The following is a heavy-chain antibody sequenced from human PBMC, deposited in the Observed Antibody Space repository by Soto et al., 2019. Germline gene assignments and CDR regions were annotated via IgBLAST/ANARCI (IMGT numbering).Heavy chain of an antibody. J-gene: IGHJ6*02. Sequence: ASVKVSCKASGYTFFTYDISWVRQAPGQGLEWMGGIIPIFRTANYAQKFEGRISITADDSTSTAYMELSSLKSEDTAVYFCARDSLIPSAADYYFDMDVWGQGTTVTVSS. V-gene: IGHV1-69*13. CDR3: ARDSLIPSAADYYFDMDV. CDR2: IIPIFRTA. CDR1: GYTFFTYD. D-gene: IGHD2-2*02.